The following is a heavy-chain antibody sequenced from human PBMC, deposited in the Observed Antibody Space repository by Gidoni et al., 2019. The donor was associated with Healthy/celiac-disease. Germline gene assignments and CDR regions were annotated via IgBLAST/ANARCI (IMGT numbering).Heavy chain of an antibody. V-gene: IGHV3-30*03. CDR1: GFTFSSYG. CDR2: ISYDGSNK. J-gene: IGHJ4*02. CDR3: ATEITMIVEDY. D-gene: IGHD3-22*01. Sequence: QVQLVESGGGVVQPGRSLRLSCAASGFTFSSYGMHWVRQAPGQGLEWVAVISYDGSNKYYADSVKGRFTISRDNSKNTLYLQMNSLRAEDTAVYYCATEITMIVEDYWGQGTLVTVSS.